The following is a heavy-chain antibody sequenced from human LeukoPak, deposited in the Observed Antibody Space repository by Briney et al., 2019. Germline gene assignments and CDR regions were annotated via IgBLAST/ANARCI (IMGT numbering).Heavy chain of an antibody. J-gene: IGHJ6*03. CDR2: ISSSGSTI. CDR3: AELGITMIGGV. Sequence: GGSLRRSCAASGFTFSSYEMNWVRQAPGKGLEWVSYISSSGSTIYYADSVKGRFTISRDNAKNSLYLQMNSLRAEDTAVYYCAELGITMIGGVWGRGTTVTVSS. CDR1: GFTFSSYE. V-gene: IGHV3-48*03. D-gene: IGHD3-10*02.